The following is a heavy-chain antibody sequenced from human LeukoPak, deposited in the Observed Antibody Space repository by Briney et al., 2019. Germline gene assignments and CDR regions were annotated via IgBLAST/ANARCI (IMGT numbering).Heavy chain of an antibody. Sequence: GGSLRLSCAASGFTFSSYSMNWVRQAPGKGLEWVSYISSSSSTIYYADSVKGRFTISRDNAKNSLYLQMNSLRAEDTAVYYCARRDDILTGYYTAWDYWGQGTLVTVSS. CDR1: GFTFSSYS. CDR2: ISSSSSTI. J-gene: IGHJ4*02. D-gene: IGHD3-9*01. CDR3: ARRDDILTGYYTAWDY. V-gene: IGHV3-48*04.